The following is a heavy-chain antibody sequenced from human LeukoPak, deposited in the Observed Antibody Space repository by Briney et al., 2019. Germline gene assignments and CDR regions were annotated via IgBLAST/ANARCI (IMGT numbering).Heavy chain of an antibody. Sequence: SETLPLTCAVSGGSISSSHWWGWVRQAPGKGLEWIGEIYQGGTTNYNPSLKSRVTISLDSSKHQLSLKLSSVTAADTAVYYCARWRYCGGDCYPSAFDIWGQGTMVTVAS. CDR1: GGSISSSHW. V-gene: IGHV4-4*02. J-gene: IGHJ3*02. CDR2: IYQGGTT. CDR3: ARWRYCGGDCYPSAFDI. D-gene: IGHD2-21*02.